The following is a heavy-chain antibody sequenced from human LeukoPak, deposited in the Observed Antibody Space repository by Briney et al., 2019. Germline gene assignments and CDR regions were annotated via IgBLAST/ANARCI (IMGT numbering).Heavy chain of an antibody. Sequence: SETLSLTCTVSGGSISSYYWSWIRQPPGKGLEWIGYIYYSGSTNYNPSLKSRVTISVDTSKNQFSLKLSSVTAADTAVYYCARQSGWDADFDYWGQGTVVTVSS. J-gene: IGHJ4*02. CDR3: ARQSGWDADFDY. D-gene: IGHD6-19*01. CDR1: GGSISSYY. V-gene: IGHV4-59*08. CDR2: IYYSGST.